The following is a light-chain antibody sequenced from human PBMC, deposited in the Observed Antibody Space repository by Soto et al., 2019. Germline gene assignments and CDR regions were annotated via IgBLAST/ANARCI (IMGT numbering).Light chain of an antibody. J-gene: IGKJ1*01. V-gene: IGKV3-20*01. CDR2: GAS. CDR1: QSVDSSF. Sequence: EIVLTQSPGSLSLSPGERATLSCRASQSVDSSFFAWYQQKPGQAPRLLIYGASNRATGIPDRFSGRGSGTDFPPTITGLEAEDFAVYYCQQYVSSVTFGQGTKVEIK. CDR3: QQYVSSVT.